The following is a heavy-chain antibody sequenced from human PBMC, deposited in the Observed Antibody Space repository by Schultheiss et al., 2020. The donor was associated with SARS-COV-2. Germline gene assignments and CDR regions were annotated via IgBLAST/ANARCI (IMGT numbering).Heavy chain of an antibody. CDR1: GFTFSSYA. CDR2: IWYDGSNK. D-gene: IGHD3-22*01. V-gene: IGHV3-33*08. CDR3: ARDDDSSGYYIDH. J-gene: IGHJ4*02. Sequence: GGSLRLSCAASGFTFSSYAMHWVRQAPGKGLEWVAVIWYDGSNKYYADSVKGRFTISRDNTKNTLDLQMNSLRGEDTAVYYCARDDDSSGYYIDHWGQGTLVTVSS.